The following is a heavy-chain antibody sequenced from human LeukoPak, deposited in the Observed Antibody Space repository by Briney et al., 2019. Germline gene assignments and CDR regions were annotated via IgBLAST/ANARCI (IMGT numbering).Heavy chain of an antibody. Sequence: GGSLRLSCAASGFTFSSYEMNWVRQAPGKGLEWVSYISSSGSTIYYADSVKGRFTISRDSAKNSLYLQMNSLRAEDTAVYYCARVGWLVRQYFDYWGQGTLVTVSS. CDR3: ARVGWLVRQYFDY. CDR1: GFTFSSYE. J-gene: IGHJ4*02. D-gene: IGHD6-19*01. V-gene: IGHV3-48*03. CDR2: ISSSGSTI.